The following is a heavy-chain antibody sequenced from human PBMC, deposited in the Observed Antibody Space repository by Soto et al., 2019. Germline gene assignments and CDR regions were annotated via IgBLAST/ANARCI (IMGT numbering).Heavy chain of an antibody. CDR2: IIGVGLYT. Sequence: EVQLVESGGGLVQPGGSLILSCAAPGFTSSNYWMVWVRQAPRKGRVWVSRIIGVGLYTTYGDSVKGRFTISRDNAKNTVYLQMNSLRVEDTAVYYCARGILGSGTANDHWGQGTLVTVSS. CDR3: ARGILGSGTANDH. D-gene: IGHD3-10*01. J-gene: IGHJ4*02. V-gene: IGHV3-74*03. CDR1: GFTSSNYW.